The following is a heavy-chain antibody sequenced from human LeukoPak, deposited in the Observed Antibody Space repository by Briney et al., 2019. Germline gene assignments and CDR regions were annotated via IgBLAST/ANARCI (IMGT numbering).Heavy chain of an antibody. CDR2: FDPEDGET. D-gene: IGHD3-16*01. CDR3: ATPASNYVWGGAFDV. J-gene: IGHJ3*01. CDR1: GYTLIELS. V-gene: IGHV1-24*01. Sequence: RASVKVSCKVSGYTLIELSMNWVRQAPGKGLEWMGGFDPEDGETIYAQKFQGRVTMTEDTSTNIVYMELSSLRSEDTAVYYCATPASNYVWGGAFDVWGQGTRVTVSS.